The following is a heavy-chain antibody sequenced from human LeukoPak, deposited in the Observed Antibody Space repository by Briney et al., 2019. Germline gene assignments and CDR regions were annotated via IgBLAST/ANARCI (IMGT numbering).Heavy chain of an antibody. J-gene: IGHJ5*02. CDR2: ISSGGDVS. CDR1: GLSFSGYT. CDR3: ARGPQTLGWFDP. D-gene: IGHD3-16*01. Sequence: GGSLRLSCVGSGLSFSGYTMNWVRQAPGKGLEWVSAISSGGDVSHYADSVKGRFTISRDNSNNTVYLQMDSLRAEDTAVYYCARGPQTLGWFDPWGQGTLVTVSS. V-gene: IGHV3-23*01.